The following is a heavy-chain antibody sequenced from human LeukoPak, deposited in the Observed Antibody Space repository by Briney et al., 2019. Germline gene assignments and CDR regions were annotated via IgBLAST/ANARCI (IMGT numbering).Heavy chain of an antibody. CDR1: GGSFSGYY. CDR3: ASYYASGVSAYNYYGMDV. CDR2: INHSGST. V-gene: IGHV4-34*01. Sequence: SETLSLTCAVYGGSFSGYYWSWIRQPPGKGLEWIGEINHSGSTNYNPSLKSRVTISVDTSKNQFSLRLSSVTAADTAVYYCASYYASGVSAYNYYGMDVWGKGTTVTVSS. D-gene: IGHD3-10*01. J-gene: IGHJ6*04.